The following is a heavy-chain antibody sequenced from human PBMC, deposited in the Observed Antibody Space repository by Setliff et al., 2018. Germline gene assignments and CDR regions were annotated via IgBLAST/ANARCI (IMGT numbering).Heavy chain of an antibody. Sequence: GASVKVSCKASGYTFTSYGISWVRQAPGQGLEWMGWISAYNGNTNYAQKLQGRVTMTTDTSTSTAYMELRSLRSDDTAVYYCARDKGYDSSGYYFYYYYYMDVWGKGTTVTVSS. CDR1: GYTFTSYG. CDR2: ISAYNGNT. D-gene: IGHD3-22*01. J-gene: IGHJ6*03. V-gene: IGHV1-18*01. CDR3: ARDKGYDSSGYYFYYYYYMDV.